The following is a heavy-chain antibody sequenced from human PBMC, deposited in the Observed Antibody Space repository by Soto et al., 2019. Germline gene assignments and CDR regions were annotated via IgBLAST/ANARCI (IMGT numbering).Heavy chain of an antibody. D-gene: IGHD3-10*01. CDR2: IIPIFGTA. CDR1: GGTFSSYA. V-gene: IGHV1-69*13. J-gene: IGHJ3*02. CDR3: ARAPRRESAWLALDI. Sequence: SVKVSCKASGGTFSSYAISWVRQAPGQGLEWMGGIIPIFGTANYAQKFQGRVTITADESTSTAYMELSSLRSEDTAVYYCARAPRRESAWLALDIWGQGTMVTVSS.